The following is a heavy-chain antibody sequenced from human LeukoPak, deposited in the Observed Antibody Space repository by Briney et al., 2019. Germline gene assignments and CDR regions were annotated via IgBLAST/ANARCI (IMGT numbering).Heavy chain of an antibody. CDR3: ASARYSDF. CDR1: GFTFSNYW. V-gene: IGHV3-7*01. CDR2: IKEDGSEK. J-gene: IGHJ4*02. Sequence: GGSLRLSCVASGFTFSNYWMNWVRQAPGKGLEWVANIKEDGSEKNYADSVKGRFTISRDNAKNSLYLQMNSLRGEDTAVYYCASARYSDFWGQGTLVTVSS.